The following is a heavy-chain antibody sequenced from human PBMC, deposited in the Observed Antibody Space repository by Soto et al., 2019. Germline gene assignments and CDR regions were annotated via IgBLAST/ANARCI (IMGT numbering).Heavy chain of an antibody. CDR1: GFTFSTYA. J-gene: IGHJ6*02. Sequence: GGSLRLSCAASGFTFSTYAMAWVRQAPGKGLEWVSGVSASGLNTDYADPVKGRFYISRDNSKNTVSLHMNSLRAEDTALYYCAKDVELERPYGMDVWGQGTTVTVSS. V-gene: IGHV3-23*01. D-gene: IGHD1-1*01. CDR3: AKDVELERPYGMDV. CDR2: VSASGLNT.